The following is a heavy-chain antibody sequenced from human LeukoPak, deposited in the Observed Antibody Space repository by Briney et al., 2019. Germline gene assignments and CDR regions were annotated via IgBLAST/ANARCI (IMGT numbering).Heavy chain of an antibody. V-gene: IGHV3-48*02. CDR1: GFTFSGYS. CDR3: ARVMYGGISYSVDY. D-gene: IGHD1-26*01. CDR2: ISISSTTI. J-gene: IGHJ4*02. Sequence: GGSLRLSCLASGFTFSGYSMNWVRQAPGKGLEWVSYISISSTTINYADSVKGRFTISRDNAKNSLYLQMDCLRDEDTAVYYCARVMYGGISYSVDYWGQGTLVTVSS.